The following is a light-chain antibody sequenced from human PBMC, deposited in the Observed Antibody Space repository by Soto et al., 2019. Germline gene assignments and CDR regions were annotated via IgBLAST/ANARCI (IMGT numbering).Light chain of an antibody. CDR2: EVR. Sequence: SALTQPASLSGSPGQSITISCTGTSSDIGAYDYVSWYQQYPGKAPKLMIYEVRNRPAGVSNRFSGSKSDNTASLTISGLQAEDEADYYCSSYTSSSTVIFGGGTKVTV. CDR3: SSYTSSSTVI. CDR1: SSDIGAYDY. V-gene: IGLV2-14*01. J-gene: IGLJ2*01.